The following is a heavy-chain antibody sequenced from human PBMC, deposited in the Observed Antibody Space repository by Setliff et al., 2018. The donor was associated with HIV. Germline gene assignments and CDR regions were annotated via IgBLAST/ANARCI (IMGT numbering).Heavy chain of an antibody. CDR1: GDSISTDY. Sequence: PSETLSLTCTVSGDSISTDYWTWIRQPPGKGLEWIGYIYNSASTSYNPSLKSRVTISVDTSKNQFSLKLSSVTAADTAVYYCARAYFGSGIYYWGQGTLV. D-gene: IGHD3-10*01. CDR3: ARAYFGSGIYY. V-gene: IGHV4-59*01. J-gene: IGHJ4*02. CDR2: IYNSAST.